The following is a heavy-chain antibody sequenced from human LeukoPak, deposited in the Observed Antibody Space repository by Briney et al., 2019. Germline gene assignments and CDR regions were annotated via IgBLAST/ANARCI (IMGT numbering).Heavy chain of an antibody. V-gene: IGHV3-33*01. CDR2: IWYDGSNK. CDR1: GFTFSSYG. Sequence: PGGSLRLSCAASGFTFSSYGMHWVRQAPGKGLEWVAVIWYDGSNKYYADSVKGRFTISRDNSKNTLYLQMNSLRAEDTAFYYCARDDCVSTSCSSDYWGQGTLVTVSS. J-gene: IGHJ4*02. D-gene: IGHD2-2*01. CDR3: ARDDCVSTSCSSDY.